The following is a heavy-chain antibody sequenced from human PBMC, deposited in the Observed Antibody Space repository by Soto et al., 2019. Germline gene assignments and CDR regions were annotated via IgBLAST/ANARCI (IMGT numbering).Heavy chain of an antibody. D-gene: IGHD2-21*02. CDR1: RFTFSSYS. Sequence: EVQLVESGGGLVKAGGSLRLSCAASRFTFSSYSMSWVRQAPGKGLEWVSYISSTSSYIYYADSVKGRFTISRDNAENSLYLQMNSLRAEDTAVYYCARNCGGDCSNWFDPWGQGTLVTVSS. V-gene: IGHV3-21*01. CDR3: ARNCGGDCSNWFDP. J-gene: IGHJ5*02. CDR2: ISSTSSYI.